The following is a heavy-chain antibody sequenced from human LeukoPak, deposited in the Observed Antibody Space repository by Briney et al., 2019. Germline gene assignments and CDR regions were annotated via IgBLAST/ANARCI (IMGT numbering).Heavy chain of an antibody. CDR3: ARIQYYDSSDYGD. Sequence: ASVKVSCKASGYTFNRYGITWVRQAPGQGLEWMGWISAFNGNTNSAQKFQDRVNMTTDSSTSTAYLELRSLRSDDTAVYYCARIQYYDSSDYGDWGQGTLVTVSS. V-gene: IGHV1-18*01. CDR2: ISAFNGNT. D-gene: IGHD3-22*01. J-gene: IGHJ4*02. CDR1: GYTFNRYG.